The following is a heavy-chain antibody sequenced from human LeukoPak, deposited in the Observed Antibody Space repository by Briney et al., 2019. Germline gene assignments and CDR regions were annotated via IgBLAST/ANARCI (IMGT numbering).Heavy chain of an antibody. CDR1: RFTFSSYD. V-gene: IGHV3-13*04. J-gene: IGHJ4*02. CDR2: IGTGGDT. D-gene: IGHD6-19*01. CDR3: ARGSSWAFDY. Sequence: GVSLRLSCAASRFTFSSYDMHWVRQVTGKGLEWVSTIGTGGDTYYTGSVKGRFSISRENPKTSLYLQMNSLRAGDTAVYYCARGSSWAFDYWGQGTLVTVSS.